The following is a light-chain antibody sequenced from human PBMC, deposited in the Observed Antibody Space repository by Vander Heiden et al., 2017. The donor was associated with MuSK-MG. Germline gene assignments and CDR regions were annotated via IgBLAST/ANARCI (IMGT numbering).Light chain of an antibody. CDR3: QQYDDLAQT. J-gene: IGKJ2*01. Sequence: DIQMTQSPSSLSASVGDRVTITCQASQDISNYLNWYQQKPGKAPKLLIYDASNLETGVPSRFSGSGSVTDFTFTIISLQPEDITTYYCQQYDDLAQTFGQGTKLEIK. CDR2: DAS. CDR1: QDISNY. V-gene: IGKV1-33*01.